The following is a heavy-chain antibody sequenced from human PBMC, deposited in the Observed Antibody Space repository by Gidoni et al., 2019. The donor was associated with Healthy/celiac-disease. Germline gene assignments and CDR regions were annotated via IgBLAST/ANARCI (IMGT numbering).Heavy chain of an antibody. Sequence: QVQLVEAGGGVVQPGRSLILSCSSSGYTFTSYGMHWVRQAPAKGLEWVAVISYDGSNKYYADSVKGRFTISRDKSKNTLYLQMNSLRAEDTAVYYCALVAVAGTGPGGNYWGQGTLVTVSS. V-gene: IGHV3-30*03. J-gene: IGHJ4*02. CDR2: ISYDGSNK. CDR3: ALVAVAGTGPGGNY. D-gene: IGHD6-19*01. CDR1: GYTFTSYG.